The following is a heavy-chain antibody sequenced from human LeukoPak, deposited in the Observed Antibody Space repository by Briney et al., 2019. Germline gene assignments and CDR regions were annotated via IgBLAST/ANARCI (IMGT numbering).Heavy chain of an antibody. V-gene: IGHV1-46*01. D-gene: IGHD3-22*01. J-gene: IGHJ3*02. CDR1: GYTFTSYY. CDR2: ISPSGGST. CDR3: ARGRHSYESSDYYYEGDAFDI. Sequence: GASVKVSCKASGYTFTSYYMHWVRQAPGQGLEWMGIISPSGGSTSYAQKFQGRVTMTRDMSTSTVYMALSSLRTEDTAVYYCARGRHSYESSDYYYEGDAFDIWGQGTMVTVSS.